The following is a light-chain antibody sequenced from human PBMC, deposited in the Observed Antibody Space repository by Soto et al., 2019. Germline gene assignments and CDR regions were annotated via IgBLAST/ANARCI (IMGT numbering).Light chain of an antibody. J-gene: IGKJ3*01. V-gene: IGKV3D-15*01. CDR1: QSVSSN. Sequence: EIVMTQSPATLSVSPGERGTLSCRASQSVSSNLAWYQQKPGQAPRLLIYGASTRATGIPARFSGSGSGKEFTLTISSLQSEDFAVYYCQQYNNWPFTFGPGTKVDIK. CDR2: GAS. CDR3: QQYNNWPFT.